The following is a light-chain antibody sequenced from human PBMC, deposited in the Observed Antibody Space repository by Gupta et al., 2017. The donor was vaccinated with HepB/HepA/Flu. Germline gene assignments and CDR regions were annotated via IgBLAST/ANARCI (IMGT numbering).Light chain of an antibody. CDR3: QAWDSSTVV. J-gene: IGLJ2*01. CDR1: KLGDES. CDR2: EDR. Sequence: SYELTQPPSVSVSPGQTASITCSGDKLGDESVGWYQQRPGQSPVLVIYEDRKRPSGIPERFSGSTSGNTATLTISGTQAADEGDYYCQAWDSSTVVFGGGTKLTVL. V-gene: IGLV3-1*01.